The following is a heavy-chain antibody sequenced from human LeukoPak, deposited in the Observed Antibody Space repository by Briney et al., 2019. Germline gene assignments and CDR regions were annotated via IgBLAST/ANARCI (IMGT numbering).Heavy chain of an antibody. D-gene: IGHD1-1*01. V-gene: IGHV1-3*03. Sequence: GASVKVSCKASGYTFTSYAMHWVRQAPGQRLEWMGWINAGNGNTKYSQEFQGRVTITRDTSASTAYMELSSLRSEDMAVYYCARGGSPQPYYYYYMDVWGKGTTVTVSS. J-gene: IGHJ6*03. CDR1: GYTFTSYA. CDR3: ARGGSPQPYYYYYMDV. CDR2: INAGNGNT.